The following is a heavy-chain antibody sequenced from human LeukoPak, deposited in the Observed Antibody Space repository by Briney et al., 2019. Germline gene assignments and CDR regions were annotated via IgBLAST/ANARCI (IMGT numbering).Heavy chain of an antibody. CDR1: GFTFSNAW. D-gene: IGHD3-10*01. CDR2: IKSKTDGGTT. Sequence: PGGSLRLSCAASGFTFSNAWMSWVRQAPGKGLEWVGRIKSKTDGGTTDYAAPVKGRFTISRDDSKNTQYLQMNSLKTEDTAVYYCTTEMVRGVITLDYWGQGTLVTVSS. J-gene: IGHJ4*02. V-gene: IGHV3-15*01. CDR3: TTEMVRGVITLDY.